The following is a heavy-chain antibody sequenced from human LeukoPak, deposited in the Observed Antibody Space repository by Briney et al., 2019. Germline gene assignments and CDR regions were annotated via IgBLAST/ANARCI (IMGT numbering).Heavy chain of an antibody. J-gene: IGHJ4*02. Sequence: SQTLSLTFAISGDSVSSNSAAWNWLRQSPSRGLEWLGRTYYRSKWYNDYAVSVKSRITINPDTSKNQFSLQLNSVTPEDTAVYYCARDPVWFGELLYYFDYWGQGTLVTVSS. CDR3: ARDPVWFGELLYYFDY. CDR1: GDSVSSNSAA. V-gene: IGHV6-1*01. CDR2: TYYRSKWYN. D-gene: IGHD3-10*01.